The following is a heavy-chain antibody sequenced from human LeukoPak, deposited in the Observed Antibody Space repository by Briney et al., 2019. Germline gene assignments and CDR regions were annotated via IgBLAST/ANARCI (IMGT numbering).Heavy chain of an antibody. D-gene: IGHD5-12*01. V-gene: IGHV4-59*01. CDR3: ARSENYGGYGTYWYFDL. Sequence: SETLSLTCTVSGGSISSYYWSWIRQPPGKGLEWIGYIYYSGSTNYNPSLKSRVTISVDTSKNQFSLKLSSVTAADTAVYYCARSENYGGYGTYWYFDLWGRGALVTVSS. CDR2: IYYSGST. J-gene: IGHJ2*01. CDR1: GGSISSYY.